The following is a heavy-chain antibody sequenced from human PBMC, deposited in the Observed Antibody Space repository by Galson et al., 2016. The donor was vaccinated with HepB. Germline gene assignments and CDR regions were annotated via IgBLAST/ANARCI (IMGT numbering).Heavy chain of an antibody. CDR2: ISGSGRIT. CDR1: GFTFSSYA. D-gene: IGHD2-21*02. V-gene: IGHV3-23*01. J-gene: IGHJ5*02. Sequence: SLRLSCAASGFTFSSYAMMWVRQTPGKGLEWVSSISGSGRITYYADSVRGRFTISRDNSKSTLYLRMNSLRAEDTAVYYCATVNLAYCGADCYSWGQGTRVTVSS. CDR3: ATVNLAYCGADCYS.